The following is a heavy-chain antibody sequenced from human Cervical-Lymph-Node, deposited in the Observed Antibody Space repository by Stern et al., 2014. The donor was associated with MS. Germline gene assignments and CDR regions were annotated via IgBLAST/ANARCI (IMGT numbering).Heavy chain of an antibody. CDR1: GFTFSSYS. CDR2: ISSSSSYI. CDR3: ARANLRSSSATVYGMDV. J-gene: IGHJ6*02. Sequence: EVQLVESGGGLVKPGGSLRLSCAASGFTFSSYSMNWVRQAPGKGLEWVSSISSSSSYIYYADSVKGRFTISRDNAKNSLYLQMNSLRAEDTAVYYCARANLRSSSATVYGMDVWGQGTTVTVSS. D-gene: IGHD5-12*01. V-gene: IGHV3-21*01.